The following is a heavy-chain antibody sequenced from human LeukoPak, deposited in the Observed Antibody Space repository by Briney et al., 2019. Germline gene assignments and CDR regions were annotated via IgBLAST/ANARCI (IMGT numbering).Heavy chain of an antibody. V-gene: IGHV1-69*04. J-gene: IGHJ3*02. CDR3: ARNVLLWFGEYGDAFDI. D-gene: IGHD3-10*01. CDR2: IIPILGIA. Sequence: SVKVSCKASGGTFSSYAIGWVRQAPGQGLEWMGRIIPILGIANYAQKFQGRVTITADKSTSTAYMELSSLRSEDTAVYYCARNVLLWFGEYGDAFDIWGQGTMVTVSS. CDR1: GGTFSSYA.